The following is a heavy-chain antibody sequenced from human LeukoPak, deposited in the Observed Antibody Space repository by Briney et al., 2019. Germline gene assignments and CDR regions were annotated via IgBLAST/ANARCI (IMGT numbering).Heavy chain of an antibody. V-gene: IGHV3-23*01. CDR3: AKDGRMYYYGSGSYFGWFDP. J-gene: IGHJ5*02. CDR2: ISGSGDIT. Sequence: GGSLRLSCAASGFAFSSYAMSWVRQAPGKGLEWVSSISGSGDITYSADSVKGRFTISRDNSKNTVYLQMNSLRVEDTAVYYCAKDGRMYYYGSGSYFGWFDPWGQGTLVTVSS. CDR1: GFAFSSYA. D-gene: IGHD3-10*01.